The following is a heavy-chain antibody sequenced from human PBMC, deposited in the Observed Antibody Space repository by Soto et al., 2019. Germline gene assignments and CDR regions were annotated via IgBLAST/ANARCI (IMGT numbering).Heavy chain of an antibody. CDR2: IGSRSTYI. CDR1: GFTFSDFY. V-gene: IGHV3-11*05. Sequence: QVQLVESGGGLVKPGGSLRLSCTASGFTFSDFYMTWIRQAPGKGLEWLSYIGSRSTYINYADSVRGRFTIPRANAKNSLYLQLNSLRAEDTAVYYCARGREYFDLWGRGTLVTVSS. CDR3: ARGREYFDL. J-gene: IGHJ2*01.